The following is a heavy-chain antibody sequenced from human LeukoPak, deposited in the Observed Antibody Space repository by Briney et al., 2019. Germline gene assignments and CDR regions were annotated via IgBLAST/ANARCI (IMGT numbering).Heavy chain of an antibody. CDR3: ARLGRYYYDSRVDY. CDR1: GGSISSYY. D-gene: IGHD3-22*01. J-gene: IGHJ4*02. CDR2: IYYSGST. Sequence: PSETLSLTCTVSGGSISSYYWTWIRQPPGKGLEWIGYIYYSGSTNYNPSLKSRVTISVDTSKNQFFLKLSSVTAADTAVYYCARLGRYYYDSRVDYWGPGTLVTVSS. V-gene: IGHV4-59*01.